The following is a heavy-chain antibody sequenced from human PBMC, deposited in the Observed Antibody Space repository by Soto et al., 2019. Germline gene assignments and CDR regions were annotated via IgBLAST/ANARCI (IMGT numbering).Heavy chain of an antibody. D-gene: IGHD2-21*02. V-gene: IGHV4-59*01. CDR3: ARDLWGYCGVDCYPLDV. Sequence: PPTRSLRCTGSVAFMSLGCGRWIRQSPGKGLKRIGYLYNTGSTIYNPSLKSRVTISVDTSKNQFSLKMNSVTAADTAVYYCARDLWGYCGVDCYPLDVWGQGTTVTVS. J-gene: IGHJ6*02. CDR2: LYNTGST. CDR1: VAFMSLGC.